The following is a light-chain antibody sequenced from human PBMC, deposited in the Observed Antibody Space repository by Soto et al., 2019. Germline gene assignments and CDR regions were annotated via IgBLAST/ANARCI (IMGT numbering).Light chain of an antibody. CDR1: QSVDKW. CDR2: EVS. Sequence: DIQMTQFPSTLSASVGDRVTITCRASQSVDKWLAWFQQKPGKAPKVLIYEVSTLESGVPSRFTGSGSGTEFTLTISSLQPDDFANYYCQQYITYSSTFGQGTKVEVK. V-gene: IGKV1-5*03. J-gene: IGKJ1*01. CDR3: QQYITYSST.